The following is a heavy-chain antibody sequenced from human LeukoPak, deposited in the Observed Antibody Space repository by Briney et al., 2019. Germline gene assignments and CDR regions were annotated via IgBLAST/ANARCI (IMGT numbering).Heavy chain of an antibody. V-gene: IGHV4-61*01. D-gene: IGHD2-15*01. CDR2: IYYSGST. CDR3: ARLVLPYYYYGMDV. CDR1: GGSISSGSYY. J-gene: IGHJ6*02. Sequence: PSQTLSLTCTVSGGSISSGSYYWSWIRQPPGKGLEWIGYIYYSGSTNYIPSLKSRVTISVDTSKNQFSLKLSSVTAADTAVYYCARLVLPYYYYGMDVWGQGTTVTVSS.